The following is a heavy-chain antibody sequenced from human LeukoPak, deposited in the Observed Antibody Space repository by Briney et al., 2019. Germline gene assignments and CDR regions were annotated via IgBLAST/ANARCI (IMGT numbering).Heavy chain of an antibody. D-gene: IGHD3-16*01. Sequence: GRSLSLSCAASGFTFCSYAMHWVRQTPGKGLKWVAVISYDGSNEYYTDSVKGRFTISRDNSKSTLYLQMNSLRAEDTAVYYCARDPPGGTHNNDSPNDYWGQGTLVTVSS. CDR3: ARDPPGGTHNNDSPNDY. CDR1: GFTFCSYA. J-gene: IGHJ4*02. V-gene: IGHV3-30-3*01. CDR2: ISYDGSNE.